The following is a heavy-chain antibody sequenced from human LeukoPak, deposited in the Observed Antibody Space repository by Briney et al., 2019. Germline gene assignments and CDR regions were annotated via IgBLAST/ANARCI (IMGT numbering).Heavy chain of an antibody. CDR2: ISSSSSYI. D-gene: IGHD3-3*01. CDR1: GFTFSSYS. J-gene: IGHJ4*02. V-gene: IGHV3-21*01. Sequence: PGGSLRLSCAASGFTFSSYSMNWVRQAPGKGLEWVSSISSSSSYIYYADSVKGRFTISRDNAKNSLYLQMNSLRAEDTAVYYCARLVDDFWSGYFGPYFDYWGQGTLVTVSS. CDR3: ARLVDDFWSGYFGPYFDY.